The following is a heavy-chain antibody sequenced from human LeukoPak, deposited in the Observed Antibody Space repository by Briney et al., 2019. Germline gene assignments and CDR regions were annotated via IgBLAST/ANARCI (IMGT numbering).Heavy chain of an antibody. CDR3: ARGVVIAAASRFDI. CDR1: GFTFSSYS. J-gene: IGHJ3*02. CDR2: IYYSGST. V-gene: IGHV4-30-4*08. D-gene: IGHD6-13*01. Sequence: LRLSCAASGFTFSSYSMNWVRQPPGKGLEWIGYIYYSGSTYYNPSLKSRVTISVDTSKNQFSLKLSSVTAADTAVYYCARGVVIAAASRFDIWGQGTMVTVSS.